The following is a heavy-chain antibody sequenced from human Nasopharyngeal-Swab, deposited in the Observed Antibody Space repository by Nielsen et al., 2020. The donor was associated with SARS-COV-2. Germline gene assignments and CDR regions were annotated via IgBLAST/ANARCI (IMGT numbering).Heavy chain of an antibody. D-gene: IGHD3-3*01. CDR2: ISYDGSNK. Sequence: LSLSCAASGFTFSSYGMHWVRQAPGKGLEWVAVISYDGSNKYYADSVKGRFTISRDNSKNTLYLQMNSLRAEDTAVYYCAKPARITIFGVVPYYFDYWGQGTLVTVSS. CDR3: AKPARITIFGVVPYYFDY. V-gene: IGHV3-30*18. J-gene: IGHJ4*02. CDR1: GFTFSSYG.